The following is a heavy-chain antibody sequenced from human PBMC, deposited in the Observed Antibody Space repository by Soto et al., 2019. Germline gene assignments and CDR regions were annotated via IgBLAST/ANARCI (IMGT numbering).Heavy chain of an antibody. J-gene: IGHJ3*02. CDR3: ASRLSIAWIQLLPSPLDAFDI. CDR1: GFTFSSYS. D-gene: IGHD5-18*01. Sequence: EVQLVESGGGLVKPGGSLRLSCAASGFTFSSYSMNWVRQAPGKGLEWVSSISSSSSYIYYADSVKGRFTISRDNAKNXLXLXXNSLRAEDTAVYYCASRLSIAWIQLLPSPLDAFDIWGQGTMVTVSS. V-gene: IGHV3-21*01. CDR2: ISSSSSYI.